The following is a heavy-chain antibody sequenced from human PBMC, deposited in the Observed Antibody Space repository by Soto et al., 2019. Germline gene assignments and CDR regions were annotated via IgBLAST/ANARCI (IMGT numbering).Heavy chain of an antibody. J-gene: IGHJ6*02. CDR1: GGTFSSYA. D-gene: IGHD6-6*01. Sequence: QVQLVQSGAEVKKPGSSVKVSCKASGGTFSSYAISWVRQAPGQGLEWMGGIIPIFGTANYAQKFQGRVTITADESTSTAYMELSSLRSEDTAVYYCATPTGIAARWNLYYYYGMDVWGQGTTVTVSS. CDR3: ATPTGIAARWNLYYYYGMDV. V-gene: IGHV1-69*12. CDR2: IIPIFGTA.